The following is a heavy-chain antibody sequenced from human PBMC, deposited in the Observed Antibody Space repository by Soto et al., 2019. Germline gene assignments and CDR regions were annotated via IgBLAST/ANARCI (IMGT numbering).Heavy chain of an antibody. V-gene: IGHV1-3*01. CDR2: INAGNGNT. CDR3: ARDSFLPAAMPSQGYDP. J-gene: IGHJ5*02. CDR1: GYTFTSYA. Sequence: ASVKVSCKASGYTFTSYAMHWVRQAPGQRLEWMGWINAGNGNTKYSQKFQSRVTITRDTSASTAYMELSSLRSEDTAVYYCARDSFLPAAMPSQGYDPWGQGTLVTVSS. D-gene: IGHD2-2*01.